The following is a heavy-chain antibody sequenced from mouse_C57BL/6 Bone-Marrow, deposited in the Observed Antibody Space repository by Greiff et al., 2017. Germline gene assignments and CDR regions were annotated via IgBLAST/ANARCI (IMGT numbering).Heavy chain of an antibody. CDR2: IYPRDGST. V-gene: IGHV1-85*01. CDR1: GYTFTSYD. J-gene: IGHJ1*03. CDR3: ARLEFDGSSGDWYFDV. Sequence: VQLQESGPELVKPGASVKLSCKASGYTFTSYDINWVKQRPGQGLEWIGWIYPRDGSTKYNEKFKGKATLTVDTSSSPAYMELPSLTSEDSAVYFCARLEFDGSSGDWYFDVWGTGTTVTVSS. D-gene: IGHD1-1*01.